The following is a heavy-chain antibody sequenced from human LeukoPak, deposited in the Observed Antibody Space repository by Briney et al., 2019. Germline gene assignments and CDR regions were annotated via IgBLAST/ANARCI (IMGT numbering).Heavy chain of an antibody. Sequence: GSLRLSCAASGFTFSSYGMHWVRQAPGKGLEWVAVISYDGSNKYYADSVKGRFTISRDNSKNTLYLQMNSLRAEDTAVYYCAKDRISGYDDLEPLGYYYGMDVWGQGTTVTVSS. CDR1: GFTFSSYG. V-gene: IGHV3-30*18. J-gene: IGHJ6*02. CDR2: ISYDGSNK. CDR3: AKDRISGYDDLEPLGYYYGMDV. D-gene: IGHD5-12*01.